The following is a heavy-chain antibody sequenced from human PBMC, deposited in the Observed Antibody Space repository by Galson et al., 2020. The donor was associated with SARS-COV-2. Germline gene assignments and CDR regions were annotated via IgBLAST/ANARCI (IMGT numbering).Heavy chain of an antibody. CDR2: IYYSGST. CDR3: ASHYDSSGAFLD. Sequence: SETLSLTCTVSGGSISSSSYYWGWIRQPPGKGLEWIGSIYYSGSTYYNPSLKSRVTISVDTSKNQFSLKLSSVTAADTAVYYCASHYDSSGAFLDWGQGTLVTVSS. J-gene: IGHJ4*02. V-gene: IGHV4-39*07. CDR1: GGSISSSSYY. D-gene: IGHD3-22*01.